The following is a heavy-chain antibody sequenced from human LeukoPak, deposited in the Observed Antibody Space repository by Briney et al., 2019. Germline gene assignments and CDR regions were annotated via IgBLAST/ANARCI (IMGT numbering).Heavy chain of an antibody. J-gene: IGHJ4*02. CDR3: ARDPGSTGGRGFDY. D-gene: IGHD1-7*01. CDR2: IKQDGSEN. Sequence: GGSLRLSCAASGFTLSSYWMSWVRQAPGKGLEWVANIKQDGSENYFVGSVKGRFTISRDNAKNSLYLQMNSLRAEDTAVYYCARDPGSTGGRGFDYWGQGTLVTVSS. V-gene: IGHV3-7*01. CDR1: GFTLSSYW.